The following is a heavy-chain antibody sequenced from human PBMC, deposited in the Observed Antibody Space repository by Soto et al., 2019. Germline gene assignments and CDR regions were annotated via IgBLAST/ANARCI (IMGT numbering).Heavy chain of an antibody. CDR2: IIPILGII. CDR3: ATWGSPDYGGTEWNDY. CDR1: GGTFSNYC. J-gene: IGHJ4*02. V-gene: IGHV1-69*02. Sequence: QVQLVQSGAEVKNPGSSVKVSCKASGGTFSNYCFTWVRRAPGQGLEWMGRIIPILGIIDYAHNSQSRATITADKSTTKVYRELASLRAEDKAVYYGATWGSPDYGGTEWNDYWGQGTLVTVSS. D-gene: IGHD3-16*01.